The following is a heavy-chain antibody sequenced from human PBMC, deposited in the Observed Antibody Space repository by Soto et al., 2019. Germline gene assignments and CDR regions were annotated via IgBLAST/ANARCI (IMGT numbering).Heavy chain of an antibody. D-gene: IGHD3-10*01. CDR1: GGSFSGYY. J-gene: IGHJ6*02. V-gene: IGHV4-34*01. Sequence: QVQLQQWGAGLLKPSETLSLTCAVYGGSFSGYYWSWIRQPPGKGLAWIGEINHSGSTNYNPSLKSRVTISVDTSKNQFSLKLSSVTAADTAVYYCARRWGTMVRIYGMDVWGQGTTVTVSS. CDR2: INHSGST. CDR3: ARRWGTMVRIYGMDV.